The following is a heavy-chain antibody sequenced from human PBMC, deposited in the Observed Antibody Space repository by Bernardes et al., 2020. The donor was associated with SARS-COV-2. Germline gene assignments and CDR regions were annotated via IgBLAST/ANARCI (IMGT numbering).Heavy chain of an antibody. J-gene: IGHJ6*02. CDR3: ARDAYYDFWSGYPNYYYGMDV. CDR2: IYSGGST. D-gene: IGHD3-3*01. V-gene: IGHV3-53*01. CDR1: GFTVSSNY. Sequence: GGSLRLSCAASGFTVSSNYMSWVRQAPGKGLEWVSVIYSGGSTYYADSVKGRFTISRDNSKNTLYLQMNSLRAEDTAVYYCARDAYYDFWSGYPNYYYGMDVWGQGTTVTVSS.